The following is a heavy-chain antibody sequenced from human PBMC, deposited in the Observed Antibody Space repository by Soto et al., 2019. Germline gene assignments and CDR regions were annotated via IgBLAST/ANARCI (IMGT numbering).Heavy chain of an antibody. CDR3: AFGNLSYYFDF. J-gene: IGHJ4*02. D-gene: IGHD3-16*01. Sequence: GGSLRLSCAASGFTFSGLGMHWVRQAPGKGLEWVAIIWYDGSDKYYADSVKGRFTVSRDNSKSTLYLQMNSLRAEDTAVYHCAFGNLSYYFDFWGQGTPVTVSS. CDR1: GFTFSGLG. CDR2: IWYDGSDK. V-gene: IGHV3-30*02.